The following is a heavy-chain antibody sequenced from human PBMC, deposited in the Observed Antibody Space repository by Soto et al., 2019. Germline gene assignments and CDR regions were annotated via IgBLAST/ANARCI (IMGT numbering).Heavy chain of an antibody. CDR3: ARSNWLDP. CDR2: VNTDNGNT. CDR1: GYTFSNYP. V-gene: IGHV1-3*04. J-gene: IGHJ5*02. Sequence: ASVKVSCKASGYTFSNYPIHWVRQAPGQRLEWMGWVNTDNGNTKSSQKFQGRLTITRHTSASTAYMELSSLRSEDTAVYFCARSNWLDPWGQGTLVTVSS.